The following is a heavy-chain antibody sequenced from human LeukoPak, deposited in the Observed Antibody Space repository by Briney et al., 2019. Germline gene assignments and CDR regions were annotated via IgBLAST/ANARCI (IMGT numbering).Heavy chain of an antibody. V-gene: IGHV3-23*01. CDR3: ASGTRYYFDY. Sequence: GGSLRLSRAASGFTFSSYAMSWVRQAPGKGLEWVSAISGSGGSTYYADSVKGRFTISRDNSKNTLYLQMNSPRAEDTAVYYCASGTRYYFDYWGQGTLVTVSS. CDR2: ISGSGGST. D-gene: IGHD2-2*01. CDR1: GFTFSSYA. J-gene: IGHJ4*02.